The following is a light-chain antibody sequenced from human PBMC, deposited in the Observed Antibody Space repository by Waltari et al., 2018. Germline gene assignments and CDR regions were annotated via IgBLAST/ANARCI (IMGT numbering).Light chain of an antibody. CDR2: DAS. CDR1: QDISSA. Sequence: AIQLTQSPSSLSASVGNQVTITCRARQDISSALAWYQLRPGKAPKFLIYDASILESGVPSRFRGSGSGTDFTLTISSLQPDDFGTYFCQQFNSFPLTFGGGTKVEMK. V-gene: IGKV1-13*02. J-gene: IGKJ4*01. CDR3: QQFNSFPLT.